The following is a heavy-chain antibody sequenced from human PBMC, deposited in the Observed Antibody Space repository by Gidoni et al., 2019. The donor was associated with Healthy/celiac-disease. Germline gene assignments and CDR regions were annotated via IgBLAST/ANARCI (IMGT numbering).Heavy chain of an antibody. CDR3: ARGSDGRRLWNWFAP. J-gene: IGHJ5*02. Sequence: EVQLVESGGGLVKPGGSLRISCAASGFTFSSYSMNWVRQAPGKGLAWVSSISSSSIYIYYADSVKGRFTISRDNAKNSLYLQMNSLRAEDTAVYYCARGSDGRRLWNWFAPWGPCTLVPVSS. D-gene: IGHD6-6*01. CDR2: ISSSSIYI. CDR1: GFTFSSYS. V-gene: IGHV3-21*01.